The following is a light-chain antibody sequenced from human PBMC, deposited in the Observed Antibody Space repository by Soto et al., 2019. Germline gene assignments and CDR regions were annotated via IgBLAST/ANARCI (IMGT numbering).Light chain of an antibody. V-gene: IGKV2-28*01. CDR3: QQYYSSTIT. CDR2: LGS. Sequence: EIVMNQSPLSLPVTPGEPASISCRSSHSLLHSNGYNYLDWYLQKPGQSPQLLIYLGSNRASGVPDRFSGSGSETDFTLTISSLQAEDVAVYYCQQYYSSTITFGQGTRLEI. CDR1: HSLLHSNGYNY. J-gene: IGKJ5*01.